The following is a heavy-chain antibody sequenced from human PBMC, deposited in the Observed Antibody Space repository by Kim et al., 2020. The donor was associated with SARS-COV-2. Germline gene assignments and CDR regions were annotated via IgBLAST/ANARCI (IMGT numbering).Heavy chain of an antibody. D-gene: IGHD2-21*01. CDR2: IYHSGST. CDR1: GYTISSAYY. CDR3: AKGSSICRFDP. J-gene: IGHJ5*02. V-gene: IGHV4-38-2*02. Sequence: SETLSLTCTVSGYTISSAYYWGWIRQPPGKGLELTGSIYHSGSTYYTPSLKSRVTISVDTSKNQFSLNLSSVTAADTAVYYCAKGSSICRFDPWVQGTPV.